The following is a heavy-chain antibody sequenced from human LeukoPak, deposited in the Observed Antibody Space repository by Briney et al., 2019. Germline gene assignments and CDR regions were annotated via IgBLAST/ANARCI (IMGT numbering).Heavy chain of an antibody. V-gene: IGHV1-2*02. CDR2: INPNSGGT. Sequence: GASVKVSCKASGYTFTSYDINWVRQATGQGLEWMGWINPNSGGTNYAQKFQGRVTMTRDTSISTAYMELSRLRSDDTAVYYCARDYFFDYWGQGTLVTVSS. J-gene: IGHJ4*02. CDR1: GYTFTSYD. CDR3: ARDYFFDY.